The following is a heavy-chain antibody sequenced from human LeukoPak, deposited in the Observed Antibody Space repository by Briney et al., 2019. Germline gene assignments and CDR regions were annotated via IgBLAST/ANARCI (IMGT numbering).Heavy chain of an antibody. CDR1: GGSFSGYY. V-gene: IGHV4-34*01. CDR3: ARNLLLWFGELIYYGMDV. D-gene: IGHD3-10*01. J-gene: IGHJ6*02. CDR2: INHSGST. Sequence: SETLSLTCAVYGGSFSGYYWSWIRQPSGKGLEWIGEINHSGSTNYNPSLKSRVTISVDTSKNQFSLKLSSVTAADTAVYYCARNLLLWFGELIYYGMDVWGQGTTVTVSS.